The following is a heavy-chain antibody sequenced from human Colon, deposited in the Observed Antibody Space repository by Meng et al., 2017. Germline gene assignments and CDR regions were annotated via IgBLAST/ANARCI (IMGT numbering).Heavy chain of an antibody. Sequence: EGQVVESGGGLVQPGGSLRLSCAVSGFSVSSDFMIWVRQAPGKGLEWVSMIHSSAGTFFADSVKGRFTVSTDNSKNTLYLQMNSLRIEDTAVYHCANRFVWGLGTLVTASS. D-gene: IGHD3-3*01. CDR3: ANRFV. CDR1: GFSVSSDF. V-gene: IGHV3-66*02. J-gene: IGHJ4*02. CDR2: IHSSAGT.